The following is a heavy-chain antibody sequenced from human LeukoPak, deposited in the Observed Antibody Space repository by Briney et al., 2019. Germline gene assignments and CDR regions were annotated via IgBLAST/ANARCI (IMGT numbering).Heavy chain of an antibody. V-gene: IGHV3-74*01. J-gene: IGHJ4*02. D-gene: IGHD2-21*01. Sequence: GGSLRLSCAVPGFTVSTYWMDWVRHAPGKGLVWVSRIKSDGTSTSYADSVKGRFTISRDNSKNTLYLQMNSLRAEDTAVYYCAREAKYGGSFDYWGQGTLVTVSS. CDR2: IKSDGTST. CDR1: GFTVSTYW. CDR3: AREAKYGGSFDY.